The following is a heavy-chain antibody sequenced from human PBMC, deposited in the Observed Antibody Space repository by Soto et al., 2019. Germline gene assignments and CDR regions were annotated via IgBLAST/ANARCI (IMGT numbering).Heavy chain of an antibody. J-gene: IGHJ4*02. Sequence: QVQLQESGPGRVKPSQTLALTCTVSGGSISSGDYYWSWIRQPPGKALEWIGYIYYSGSTYYNPSLKSRVTTSVNMSKNQFSLKMSSVTATDTAVYYCARISIAAADYWGQETLVTVSS. CDR1: GGSISSGDYY. CDR3: ARISIAAADY. CDR2: IYYSGST. V-gene: IGHV4-30-4*01. D-gene: IGHD6-13*01.